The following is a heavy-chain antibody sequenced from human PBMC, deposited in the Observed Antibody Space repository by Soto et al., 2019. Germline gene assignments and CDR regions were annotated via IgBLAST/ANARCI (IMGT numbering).Heavy chain of an antibody. Sequence: QVQLVQSGAEEKKPGASVKVSCKASGYTFTSYAMHWVRQAPGQRLEWMGWINAGNGNTKYSQKFQGRVTITRDTSASTAYMELSSLRSEDTAVYSCASAVHYDSSGYTAFDIWGQGTMVTVSS. CDR1: GYTFTSYA. CDR2: INAGNGNT. CDR3: ASAVHYDSSGYTAFDI. V-gene: IGHV1-3*05. J-gene: IGHJ3*02. D-gene: IGHD3-22*01.